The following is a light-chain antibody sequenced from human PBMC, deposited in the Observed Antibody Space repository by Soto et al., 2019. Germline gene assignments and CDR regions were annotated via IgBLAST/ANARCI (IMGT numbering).Light chain of an antibody. J-gene: IGLJ2*01. V-gene: IGLV1-51*01. CDR1: SSNIGNNY. CDR2: DNN. CDR3: ATWDDSLSAVV. Sequence: QSVLTQPPSVSEAPGQKVTISCSGSSSNIGNNYVYWYQQLPGKAPKLLIYDNNLLPSGIPDRFSGSKSGTSATLGISGLQSGDEADYYCATWDDSLSAVVFGGGTKVTVL.